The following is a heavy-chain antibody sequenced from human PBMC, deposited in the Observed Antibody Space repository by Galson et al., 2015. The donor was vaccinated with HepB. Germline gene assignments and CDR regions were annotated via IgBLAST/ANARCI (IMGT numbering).Heavy chain of an antibody. CDR2: INPYNGNT. J-gene: IGHJ5*02. Sequence: VKVSCKASGYTFTSYGISWVRQAPGQGLEWMGWINPYNGNTNYAQKFQGRVTMTTDTSTNTAFMELRSLRSDDTAVYYCARDLSWFDPWGQGTLVTVSS. CDR1: GYTFTSYG. CDR3: ARDLSWFDP. V-gene: IGHV1-18*01.